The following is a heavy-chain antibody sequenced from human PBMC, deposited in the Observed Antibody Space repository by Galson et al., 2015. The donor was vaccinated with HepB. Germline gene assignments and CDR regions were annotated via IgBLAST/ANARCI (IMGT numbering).Heavy chain of an antibody. D-gene: IGHD6-19*01. Sequence: SLRLSCAPSGFTFSNYAMSWVRQAPGQGLEWISIISGSGGSTFYADSVKGRFTISRDNSKNTLFLQMNSLRAEDTAVYFCAKTKDSSAWYPRFDYWGQGTLVTVSS. J-gene: IGHJ4*02. CDR2: ISGSGGST. CDR1: GFTFSNYA. CDR3: AKTKDSSAWYPRFDY. V-gene: IGHV3-23*01.